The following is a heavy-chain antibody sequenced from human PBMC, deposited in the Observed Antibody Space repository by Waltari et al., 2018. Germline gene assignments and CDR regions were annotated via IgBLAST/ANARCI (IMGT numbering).Heavy chain of an antibody. D-gene: IGHD3-22*01. CDR3: AKDGAPLDYYDSSGLDY. J-gene: IGHJ4*02. Sequence: QVQLVESGGGVVQPGRSLRLSCAASGFTFSSYGMHWVRQAPGQGLEWVAVISYDGSNKYYADSVKGRFTISRDNSKNTLYLQMNSLRAEDTAVYYCAKDGAPLDYYDSSGLDYWGQGTLVTVSS. CDR2: ISYDGSNK. V-gene: IGHV3-30*18. CDR1: GFTFSSYG.